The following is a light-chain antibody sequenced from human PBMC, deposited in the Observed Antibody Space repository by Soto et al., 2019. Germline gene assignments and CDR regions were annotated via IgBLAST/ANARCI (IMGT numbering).Light chain of an antibody. V-gene: IGKV3-15*01. Sequence: EIVMTQSPATLSVSLGERATLSCRASQSVSGSLAWYQQKPGQAPRLLFYGASTRATGVPARFSGSGSGTEFTLTISSLQSEDFAVYYCQQYNKWLYTFGQGTKLEIK. J-gene: IGKJ2*01. CDR3: QQYNKWLYT. CDR1: QSVSGS. CDR2: GAS.